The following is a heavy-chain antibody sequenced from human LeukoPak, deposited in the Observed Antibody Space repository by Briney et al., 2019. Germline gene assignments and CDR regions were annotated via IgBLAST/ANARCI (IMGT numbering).Heavy chain of an antibody. D-gene: IGHD3-3*01. CDR3: ARGFALDF. V-gene: IGHV6-1*01. CDR2: TYYRSKWYY. Sequence: SQTLSLTCAISGDTFSSNSSAWNWHTQSPSRGLEWLGRTYYRSKWYYDYAVSVKSRITISPDTSKNQFSLQLNSVTADDTAVYYCARGFALDFWGQGTMVTVSS. J-gene: IGHJ3*01. CDR1: GDTFSSNSSA.